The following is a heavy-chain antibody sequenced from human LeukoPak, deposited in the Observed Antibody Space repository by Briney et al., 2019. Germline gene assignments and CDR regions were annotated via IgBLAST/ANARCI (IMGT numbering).Heavy chain of an antibody. CDR3: AKDARGCTGTTCSAATYYYYYMDV. D-gene: IGHD2-2*01. CDR1: GFTFSSSG. V-gene: IGHV3-30*02. J-gene: IGHJ6*03. CDR2: IRYDGSNK. Sequence: PGGSLRLSCAASGFTFSSSGMHWGRQAPGEGLEWVAFIRYDGSNKYSADSVKGRFTISRDNSKNTLYLQMSSLRPEDTAVYYCAKDARGCTGTTCSAATYYYYYMDVWGKGTTVTVSS.